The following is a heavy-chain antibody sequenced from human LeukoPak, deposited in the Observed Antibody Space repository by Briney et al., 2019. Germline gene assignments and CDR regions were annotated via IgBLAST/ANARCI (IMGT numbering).Heavy chain of an antibody. V-gene: IGHV3-23*01. D-gene: IGHD2-21*01. J-gene: IGHJ3*02. CDR3: ASRGYCGGDCYDAFDI. CDR1: GFTFSSYA. CDR2: ISGSGGST. Sequence: GGSLRLSCAASGFTFSSYAMSWGRQASGKGLEWVSAISGSGGSTYYADSVKGRFTISRDNSKNTLYLQMNSLRAEDTAVYYCASRGYCGGDCYDAFDIWGQGTMGTGSS.